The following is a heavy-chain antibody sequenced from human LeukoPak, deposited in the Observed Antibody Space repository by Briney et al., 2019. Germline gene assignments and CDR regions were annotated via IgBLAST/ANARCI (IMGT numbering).Heavy chain of an antibody. V-gene: IGHV4-59*01. J-gene: IGHJ6*02. CDR2: IYYSGST. CDR3: ARVSGMGDSSGWYGTMTYYYYYGMGV. CDR1: GGSISSYY. Sequence: SETLSLTCTVSGGSISSYYWSWIRQPPGKGLEWIGYIYYSGSTNYNPSLKSRVTISVDTSKNQFSLKLSSVTAADTAVYYCARVSGMGDSSGWYGTMTYYYYYGMGVWGQGTTVTVSS. D-gene: IGHD6-19*01.